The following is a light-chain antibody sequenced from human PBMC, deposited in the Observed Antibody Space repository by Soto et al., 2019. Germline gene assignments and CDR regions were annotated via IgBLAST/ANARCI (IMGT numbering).Light chain of an antibody. CDR2: GAS. Sequence: EVVMPQSPATLSVSPGERATLSCRASQSVSNNLAWYQQKPGQAPRLLIYGASTRATGIPARFSGSGSGTEFTLTISSLQSEDFAVYYWQQYNNWWTFGQGTKVDIK. CDR3: QQYNNWWT. V-gene: IGKV3-15*01. CDR1: QSVSNN. J-gene: IGKJ1*01.